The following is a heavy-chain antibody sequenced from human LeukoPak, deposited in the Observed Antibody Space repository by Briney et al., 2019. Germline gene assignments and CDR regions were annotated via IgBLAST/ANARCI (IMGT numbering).Heavy chain of an antibody. CDR2: IYTSGST. Sequence: SETLSLTCTVSGGSISSYYWSWIRQPARKGLEWIGRIYTSGSTNYNASLKSRVSMSVDTSKNQFSLRLSSVTAADTAVFYCARENSGSYREFDYWGQGTLVTVSS. J-gene: IGHJ4*02. V-gene: IGHV4-4*07. D-gene: IGHD1-26*01. CDR1: GGSISSYY. CDR3: ARENSGSYREFDY.